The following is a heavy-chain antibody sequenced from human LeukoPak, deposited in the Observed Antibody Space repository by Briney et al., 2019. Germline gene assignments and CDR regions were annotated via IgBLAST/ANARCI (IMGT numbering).Heavy chain of an antibody. CDR2: IKSNTAGGTT. V-gene: IGHV3-15*01. CDR1: GFTFSDAW. CDR3: ATEYYGSFNY. J-gene: IGHJ4*02. D-gene: IGHD1-26*01. Sequence: GGSLRLSCAASGFTFSDAWMSWVRQAPGKGLEWVGRIKSNTAGGTTDYAAPVKGRFTISRDDSKNTLYLQMSSLIIEDTAVYFCATEYYGSFNYWGQRTLVTVSS.